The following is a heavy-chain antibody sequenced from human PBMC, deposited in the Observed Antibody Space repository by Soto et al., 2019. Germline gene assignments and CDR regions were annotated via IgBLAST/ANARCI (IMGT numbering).Heavy chain of an antibody. CDR3: ASVNSSGYESHDAFDI. V-gene: IGHV4-59*01. J-gene: IGHJ3*02. D-gene: IGHD3-22*01. Sequence: PSETLSLTCTVSGGSISSYYWSWIRQPPGKGLEWIGYIYYSGSTNYNPSLKSRVTISVDTSKNQFSLKLSSMTAADTAVYYCASVNSSGYESHDAFDIWGQGTMVTVSS. CDR1: GGSISSYY. CDR2: IYYSGST.